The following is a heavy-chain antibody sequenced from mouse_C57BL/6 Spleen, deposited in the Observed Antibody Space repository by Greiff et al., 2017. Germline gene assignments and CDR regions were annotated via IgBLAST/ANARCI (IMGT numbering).Heavy chain of an antibody. CDR2: ISYDGSN. Sequence: ESGPGLVKPSPSLSLTCSVTGYSITSGYYWNWIRQFPGNKLEWMGYISYDGSNNYNPSLKNRISITRDTSKNQFFLKLNSVTTEDTATYYCARDYYGSSYFDYWGQGTTLTVSS. D-gene: IGHD1-1*01. CDR1: GYSITSGYY. J-gene: IGHJ2*01. V-gene: IGHV3-6*01. CDR3: ARDYYGSSYFDY.